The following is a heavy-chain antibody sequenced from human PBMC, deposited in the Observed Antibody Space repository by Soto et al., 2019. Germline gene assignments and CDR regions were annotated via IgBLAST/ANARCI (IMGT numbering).Heavy chain of an antibody. CDR1: GFTFSSYA. D-gene: IGHD3-22*01. J-gene: IGHJ3*02. V-gene: IGHV3-30-3*01. CDR2: ISYDGSNK. CDR3: ARDRNYYDSSGLDAFDI. Sequence: PGGSLRLSCAASGFTFSSYAMHWVRQAPGKGLEWVAVISYDGSNKYYADSVKGRFTISRDNSKNTPYLQMNSLRAEDTAVYYCARDRNYYDSSGLDAFDIWGQGTMVTVSS.